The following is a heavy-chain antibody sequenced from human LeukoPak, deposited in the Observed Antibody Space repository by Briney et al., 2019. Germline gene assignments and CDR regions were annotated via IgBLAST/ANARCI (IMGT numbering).Heavy chain of an antibody. J-gene: IGHJ4*02. V-gene: IGHV4-31*03. CDR3: ASVLSCGGDCLHFDY. CDR1: GGSISSGGYY. CDR2: IYYSGST. D-gene: IGHD2-21*02. Sequence: SETLSLTCTVSGGSISSGGYYWSWIRQHPGKGLEWIGYIYYSGSTYYNPSLKSRVTISVDTSKNQFSLKLSSVTAADTAVYYCASVLSCGGDCLHFDYWGQGTLVTVSS.